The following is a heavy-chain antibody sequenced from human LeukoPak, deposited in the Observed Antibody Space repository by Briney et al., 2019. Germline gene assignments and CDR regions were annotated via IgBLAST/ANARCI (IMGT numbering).Heavy chain of an antibody. CDR3: ARDGRSGYDYWFDP. D-gene: IGHD5-12*01. Sequence: SQTLSLTCTVSGGSISSGGYYWSWIRQHPGKGLEWIGYIYYSGSTYYNPSLKSRVTISVDTSKNQFSLKLSSVTAADPAVYYCARDGRSGYDYWFDPWGQGTLVTVSS. V-gene: IGHV4-31*03. J-gene: IGHJ5*02. CDR2: IYYSGST. CDR1: GGSISSGGYY.